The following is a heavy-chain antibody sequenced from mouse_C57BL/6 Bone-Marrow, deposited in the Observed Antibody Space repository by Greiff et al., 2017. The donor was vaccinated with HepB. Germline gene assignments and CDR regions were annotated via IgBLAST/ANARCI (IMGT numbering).Heavy chain of an antibody. V-gene: IGHV1-22*01. J-gene: IGHJ2*01. CDR2: INPNNGGT. Sequence: EVKLMESGPELVKPGASVKMSCKASGYTFTDYNMHWVKQSHGKSLEWIGYINPNNGGTSYNQKFKGKATLTVNKSSSTAYMELRSLTSEDSAVYYCARSRYYYGSSYYFDYWGQGTTLTVSS. CDR1: GYTFTDYN. CDR3: ARSRYYYGSSYYFDY. D-gene: IGHD1-1*01.